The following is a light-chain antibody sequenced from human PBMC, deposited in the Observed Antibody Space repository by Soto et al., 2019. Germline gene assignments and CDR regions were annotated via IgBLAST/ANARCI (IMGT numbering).Light chain of an antibody. Sequence: DMEMTQSPSSLSASVGDRVTITCRARQRISNYLNWYQHKPGKVPKLLIYAASSLQSGVPTRFSGSGSGTHFTLTINSLQPEDFATYYCQQSYGTPLTFGGGTKIEIK. V-gene: IGKV1-39*01. CDR2: AAS. CDR3: QQSYGTPLT. J-gene: IGKJ4*01. CDR1: QRISNY.